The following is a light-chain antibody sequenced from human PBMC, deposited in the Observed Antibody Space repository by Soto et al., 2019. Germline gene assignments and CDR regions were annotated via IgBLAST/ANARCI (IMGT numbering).Light chain of an antibody. J-gene: IGKJ1*01. CDR3: QQYGSSTGT. V-gene: IGKV3-20*01. CDR1: QSISSTY. Sequence: EIVLTQSPGTLSLSPGERVTLSCRASQSISSTYLAWYQQKPGQAPRLLIYSASTRAAGIPDGFSGGGSGTDFTLTISRLEPEDFAVYYCQQYGSSTGTFGQGTKVEIK. CDR2: SAS.